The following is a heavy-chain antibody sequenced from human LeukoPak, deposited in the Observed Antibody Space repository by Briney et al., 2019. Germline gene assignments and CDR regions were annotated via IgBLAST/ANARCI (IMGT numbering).Heavy chain of an antibody. CDR3: ASSGIAVAGTRYFDY. Sequence: GGSLRLSCAASGFTFSRFAMSWVRQAPGKGLEWVSGISGSGDSTYYADSVKGRFTISRDNSKNTLYLQMNGLRAEDTAVYYCASSGIAVAGTRYFDYWGQGTLVTVSS. V-gene: IGHV3-23*01. D-gene: IGHD6-19*01. CDR1: GFTFSRFA. CDR2: ISGSGDST. J-gene: IGHJ4*02.